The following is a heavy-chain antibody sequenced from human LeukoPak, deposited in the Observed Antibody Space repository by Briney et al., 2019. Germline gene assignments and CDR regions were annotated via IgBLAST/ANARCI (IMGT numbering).Heavy chain of an antibody. J-gene: IGHJ4*02. CDR2: IYYSGST. Sequence: SETLSLTCTVSGGSISSYYWSWIRQPPGKGLEWIGYIYYSGSTNYNPSLKSRVTISVDTPKNQFSLKMNSVTAADTAVYYCARGQWFRAFWSRGTPVTVSS. V-gene: IGHV4-59*12. D-gene: IGHD3-10*01. CDR1: GGSISSYY. CDR3: ARGQWFRAF.